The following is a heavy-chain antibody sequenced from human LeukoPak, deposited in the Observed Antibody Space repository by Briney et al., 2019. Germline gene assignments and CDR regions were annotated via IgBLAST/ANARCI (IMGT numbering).Heavy chain of an antibody. J-gene: IGHJ4*02. D-gene: IGHD6-13*01. CDR1: GFTFSSYA. CDR2: INGSGGST. Sequence: GGSLRLSCAASGFTFSSYAMSWVRQAPGKGLEWVSAINGSGGSTYYADSVKGRFTFSRDNSKNTLYLQMNSLRAEDTAVYNCAKDPLYSSSWYSDYWGQGTLVTASS. V-gene: IGHV3-23*01. CDR3: AKDPLYSSSWYSDY.